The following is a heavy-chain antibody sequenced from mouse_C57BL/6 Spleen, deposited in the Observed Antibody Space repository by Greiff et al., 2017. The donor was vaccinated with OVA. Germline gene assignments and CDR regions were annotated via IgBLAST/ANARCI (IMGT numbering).Heavy chain of an antibody. J-gene: IGHJ4*01. CDR3: ARALVQGNAMDY. CDR1: GFTFSSYA. CDR2: ISDGGSYT. Sequence: EVQLVESGGGLVKPGESLKLSCAASGFTFSSYAMSWVRQTPEKRLEWVATISDGGSYTYYPDNVKGRFTISRDNAKNNLYLQMSQLKSEDTAMYDCARALVQGNAMDYWGQGTSVTVSS. D-gene: IGHD1-1*02. V-gene: IGHV5-4*01.